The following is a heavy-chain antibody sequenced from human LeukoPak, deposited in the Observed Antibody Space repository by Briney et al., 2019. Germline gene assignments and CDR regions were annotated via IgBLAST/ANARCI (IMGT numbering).Heavy chain of an antibody. D-gene: IGHD3-16*01. Sequence: KTSETLSLTCTVSGGSVSSGSYYWSWIRQPPGKGLEWIGYIYYSGSTNYNPSLKSRVTISVDTSKNQFSLKLSSVTAADTAVYYCARAFAEGFDYWGQGTLVTVSS. CDR3: ARAFAEGFDY. CDR2: IYYSGST. V-gene: IGHV4-61*01. J-gene: IGHJ4*02. CDR1: GGSVSSGSYY.